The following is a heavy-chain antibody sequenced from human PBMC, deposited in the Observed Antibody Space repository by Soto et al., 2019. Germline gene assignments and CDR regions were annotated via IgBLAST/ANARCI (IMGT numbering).Heavy chain of an antibody. CDR2: ISSSSSYI. V-gene: IGHV3-21*01. Sequence: EVQLVESGGGLVKPGGSLRLSCAASGFTFSSYSMNWVRQAPGKGLEWVSSISSSSSYIYYADSVKGRFTISRDNAKNSLYLQMNSLRAEDTAVYYCAKDAGYYYETDAFDIWGQGTMVTVSS. CDR1: GFTFSSYS. J-gene: IGHJ3*02. D-gene: IGHD3-22*01. CDR3: AKDAGYYYETDAFDI.